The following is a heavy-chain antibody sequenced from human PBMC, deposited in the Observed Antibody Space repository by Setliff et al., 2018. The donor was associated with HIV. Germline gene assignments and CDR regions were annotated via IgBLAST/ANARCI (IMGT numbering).Heavy chain of an antibody. D-gene: IGHD1-1*01. Sequence: SETLSLTCAVYGGSFSGYYWTWIRQPPGKGLEWIGYIYYSGIISYSPSLKSRITISVDTSKNQFALKLKSVTAADTAVYYCARNGPFPTDAFDIWGQGTKVTVSS. V-gene: IGHV4-59*01. CDR2: IYYSGII. CDR3: ARNGPFPTDAFDI. CDR1: GGSFSGYY. J-gene: IGHJ3*02.